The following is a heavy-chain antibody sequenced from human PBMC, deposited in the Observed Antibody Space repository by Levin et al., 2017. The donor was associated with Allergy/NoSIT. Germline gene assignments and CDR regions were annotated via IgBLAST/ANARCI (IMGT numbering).Heavy chain of an antibody. J-gene: IGHJ5*02. D-gene: IGHD6-19*01. Sequence: GESLKISCKASGYTFTGPYLHWVRQAPGQGLEWMGWINPNSGGTNYAQKFQGRVTMTRDTSISTAYMELNRLGSDDTAVYYCARDHTGEQWLVNWLDPWGQGTLVTVSS. CDR1: GYTFTGPY. V-gene: IGHV1-2*02. CDR3: ARDHTGEQWLVNWLDP. CDR2: INPNSGGT.